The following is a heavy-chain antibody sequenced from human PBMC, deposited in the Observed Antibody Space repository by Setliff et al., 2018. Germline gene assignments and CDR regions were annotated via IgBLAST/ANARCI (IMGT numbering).Heavy chain of an antibody. D-gene: IGHD6-13*01. J-gene: IGHJ4*02. CDR1: DVSISGYF. Sequence: SETLSLTCTVSDVSISGYFWTWIRRPPGKGLEWIGYIYPDGTTNYNPSLKSRMTISLDMSKNQFSLTLRSVTAADTAMYYCARGINSVSWTPKYWGRGTLVTVSS. CDR2: IYPDGTT. V-gene: IGHV4-4*08. CDR3: ARGINSVSWTPKY.